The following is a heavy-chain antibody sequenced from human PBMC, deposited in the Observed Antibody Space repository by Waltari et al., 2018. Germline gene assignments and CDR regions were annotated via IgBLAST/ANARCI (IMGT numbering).Heavy chain of an antibody. CDR3: ARGFRGGGGVVVVAGPFDY. CDR1: GGSFSGYY. V-gene: IGHV4-34*01. J-gene: IGHJ4*02. D-gene: IGHD2-15*01. Sequence: QVQLQQWGAGLLKPSETLSLTCAVYGGSFSGYYWSWIRQPPGKGLEWIGEINHSGSTNYNPSLKSRVTISVDTAKNQFSLKLSSVTAADTAVYYCARGFRGGGGVVVVAGPFDYWGQGTLVIVSS. CDR2: INHSGST.